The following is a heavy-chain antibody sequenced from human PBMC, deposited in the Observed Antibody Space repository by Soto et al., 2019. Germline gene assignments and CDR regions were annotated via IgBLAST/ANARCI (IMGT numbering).Heavy chain of an antibody. CDR3: GRSRLGSTRWQIDD. J-gene: IGHJ4*02. CDR2: IWYDGSNK. D-gene: IGHD2-2*01. V-gene: IGHV3-33*01. Sequence: AGGSLRLSCAASGFTFSSYGMHWGRQAPGKGLEWVAVIWYDGSNKYYADSVKGRFTISRDNSKNTLYLQMNILRAEDTAVYYCGRSRLGSTRWQIDDWGQGTLVTVSS. CDR1: GFTFSSYG.